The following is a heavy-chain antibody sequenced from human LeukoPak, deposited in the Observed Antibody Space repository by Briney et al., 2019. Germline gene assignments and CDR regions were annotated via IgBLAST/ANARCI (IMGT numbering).Heavy chain of an antibody. Sequence: ASVKVSCKASGYTFSGYYIHWVRQAPGQGLEWMGRINPNNGGTNYAQKFQGRVAMTRDMSMSTAYMELSRLRSDDTAVYYCAGEDNSSGYRPFDIWGQGTMVTVPS. CDR1: GYTFSGYY. CDR3: AGEDNSSGYRPFDI. D-gene: IGHD3-22*01. J-gene: IGHJ3*02. V-gene: IGHV1-2*06. CDR2: INPNNGGT.